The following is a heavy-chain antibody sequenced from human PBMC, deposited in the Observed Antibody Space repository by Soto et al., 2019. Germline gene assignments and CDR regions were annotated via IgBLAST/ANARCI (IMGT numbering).Heavy chain of an antibody. CDR1: GGSLSSDNC. J-gene: IGHJ4*02. D-gene: IGHD6-6*01. Sequence: SETLSVTYGVSGGSLSSDNCWSCVRQPPGKGLEWVGEIYHSGSTNYNPSLKSRLTISVDKSKDQFSLDVRSVTAADTAVYYCARGGRSLFDSWGQGTLVNLSS. V-gene: IGHV4-4*02. CDR3: ARGGRSLFDS. CDR2: IYHSGST.